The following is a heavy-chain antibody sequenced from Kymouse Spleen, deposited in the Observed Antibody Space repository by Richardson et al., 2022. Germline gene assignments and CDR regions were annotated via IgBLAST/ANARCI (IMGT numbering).Heavy chain of an antibody. CDR3: ARLEYSSHYFDY. CDR1: GGSISSSSYY. V-gene: IGHV4-39*01. D-gene: IGHD6-6*01. CDR2: IYYSGST. J-gene: IGHJ4*02. Sequence: QLQLQESGPGLVKPSETLSLTCTVSGGSISSSSYYWGWIRQPPGKGLEWIGSIYYSGSTYYNPSLKSRVTISVDTSKNQFSLKLSSVTAADTAVYYCARLEYSSHYFDYWGQGTLVTVSS.